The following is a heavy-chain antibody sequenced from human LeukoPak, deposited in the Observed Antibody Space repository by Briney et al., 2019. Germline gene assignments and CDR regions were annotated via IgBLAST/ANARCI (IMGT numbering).Heavy chain of an antibody. V-gene: IGHV3-9*01. CDR3: AKMASELDDFWSGSHGNWFDP. CDR1: GFTFDDYA. D-gene: IGHD3-3*01. CDR2: ISWNSGSI. Sequence: PGGSLRLSCAASGFTFDDYAMHWVRQAPGKGLEWVSGISWNSGSIGYADSVKGRFTISRDNAKNSLYLQMNSLRAEDTALYYCAKMASELDDFWSGSHGNWFDPWGQGTLVTVSS. J-gene: IGHJ5*02.